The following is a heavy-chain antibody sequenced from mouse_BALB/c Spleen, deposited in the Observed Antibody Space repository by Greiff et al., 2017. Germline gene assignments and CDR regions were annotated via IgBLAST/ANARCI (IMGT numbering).Heavy chain of an antibody. Sequence: EVKLMESGGGLVQPGGSLRLSCATSGFTFTDYYMSWVRQPPGKALEWLGFIRNKANGYTTEYSASVKGRFTISRDNSQSILYLQMNTLRAEDSATYYCARGLRLWYFDVWGAGTTVTVSS. CDR3: ARGLRLWYFDV. D-gene: IGHD1-2*01. CDR2: IRNKANGYTT. V-gene: IGHV7-3*02. CDR1: GFTFTDYY. J-gene: IGHJ1*01.